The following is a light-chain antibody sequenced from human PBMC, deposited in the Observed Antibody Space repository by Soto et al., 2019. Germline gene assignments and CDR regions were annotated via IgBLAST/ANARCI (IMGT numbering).Light chain of an antibody. J-gene: IGKJ1*01. CDR2: GAS. CDR1: QSVSSK. V-gene: IGKV3D-15*01. CDR3: HHYNTYST. Sequence: MTQSPATLSVPPGERATLSCWASQSVSSKLAWYQQKPGQAPRLLIYGASTRATGIPARFSGSGSGTEFTLTISSLQPDDFATYYCHHYNTYSTFGQGTKVDIK.